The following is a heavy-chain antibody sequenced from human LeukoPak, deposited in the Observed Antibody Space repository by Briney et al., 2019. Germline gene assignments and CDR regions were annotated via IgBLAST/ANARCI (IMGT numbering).Heavy chain of an antibody. CDR2: MNPNSGNT. CDR3: ARVFGGSGSYYNGYFDY. CDR1: GYTFTGYY. D-gene: IGHD3-10*01. V-gene: IGHV1-8*02. J-gene: IGHJ4*02. Sequence: ASVKVSCKASGYTFTGYYMHWVRQAPGQGLEWMGWMNPNSGNTGYAQKFQGRVTMTRNTSISTAYMELSSLRSEDTAVYYCARVFGGSGSYYNGYFDYWGQGTLVTVSS.